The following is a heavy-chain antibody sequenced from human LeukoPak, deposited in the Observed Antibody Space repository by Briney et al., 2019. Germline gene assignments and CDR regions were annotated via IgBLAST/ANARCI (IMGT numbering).Heavy chain of an antibody. CDR2: INHSGST. J-gene: IGHJ4*02. Sequence: SETLSLTCAVYGGSFSGYYWSWIRQPPGKGLEWIGEINHSGSTNYNPSLKSRVTISVDTSKNQFSLKLNSVTAADTAVYYCASQWSLYGSGSFYWGQGTLVTVSS. D-gene: IGHD3-10*01. V-gene: IGHV4-34*01. CDR3: ASQWSLYGSGSFY. CDR1: GGSFSGYY.